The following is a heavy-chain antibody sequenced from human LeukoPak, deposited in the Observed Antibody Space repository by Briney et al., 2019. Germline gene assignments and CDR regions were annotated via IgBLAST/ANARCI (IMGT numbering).Heavy chain of an antibody. Sequence: GGSLRLSCAASGFTVSSNYMSWVRQAPGKGLEWVSVIYSGGIYNDGTTNYGDSVKGRFTISRDNSKNTLYIQMNSLRAEDTAVYYCARRELLGYSYGLRTFNIWGQGTTVTVSS. V-gene: IGHV3-66*04. CDR2: IYSGGIYNDGTT. CDR1: GFTVSSNY. J-gene: IGHJ3*02. D-gene: IGHD5-18*01. CDR3: ARRELLGYSYGLRTFNI.